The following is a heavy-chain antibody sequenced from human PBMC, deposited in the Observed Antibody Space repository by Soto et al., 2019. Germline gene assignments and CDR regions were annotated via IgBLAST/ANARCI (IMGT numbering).Heavy chain of an antibody. V-gene: IGHV4-59*08. Sequence: SETLSLTCAVSGASITNYFWSWIRQPPGRGLEWLGFISYSGTTKYNRALESRVTISVDTSKNQFSLKLSSVAAADTAVYYCARQVHWDRSPESWGQGNLVTVSS. CDR1: GASITNYF. J-gene: IGHJ4*02. D-gene: IGHD3-22*01. CDR3: ARQVHWDRSPES. CDR2: ISYSGTT.